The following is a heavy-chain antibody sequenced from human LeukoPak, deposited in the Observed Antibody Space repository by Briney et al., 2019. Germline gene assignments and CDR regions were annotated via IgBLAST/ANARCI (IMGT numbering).Heavy chain of an antibody. D-gene: IGHD3-22*01. V-gene: IGHV5-51*01. Sequence: GESLKISCKASGYSFTTYWIGWVRQMPGKGLEWMGIIYPGNSDTRYSPSFRGHVTISADKSISTAYLQWSSLEASDTAIYYCARPNSGYYLDTFDIWGQGTMVTVSS. J-gene: IGHJ3*02. CDR1: GYSFTTYW. CDR3: ARPNSGYYLDTFDI. CDR2: IYPGNSDT.